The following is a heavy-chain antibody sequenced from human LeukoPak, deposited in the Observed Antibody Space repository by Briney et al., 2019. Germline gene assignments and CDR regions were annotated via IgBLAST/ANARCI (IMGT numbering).Heavy chain of an antibody. D-gene: IGHD5-24*01. CDR2: INAGNGNT. CDR3: ARVRRDGYTSDY. Sequence: ASVKVSCKVSGYTLTELSMHWVRQAPGKGLEWMGWINAGNGNTKYSQKFQGRVTITRDTSASTAYMELSSLRSEDTAVYYCARVRRDGYTSDYWGQGTLVTVSS. CDR1: GYTLTELS. J-gene: IGHJ4*02. V-gene: IGHV1-3*01.